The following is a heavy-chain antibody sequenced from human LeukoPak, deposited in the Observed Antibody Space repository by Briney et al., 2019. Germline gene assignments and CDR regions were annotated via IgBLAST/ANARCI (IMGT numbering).Heavy chain of an antibody. CDR3: ARPHYGASDY. J-gene: IGHJ4*02. CDR1: GYSFTNYW. CDR2: IYPGDSHI. D-gene: IGHD4/OR15-4a*01. V-gene: IGHV5-51*01. Sequence: PGESLKISCKGSGYSFTNYWIGWVRQMPGKGLEWMGLIYPGDSHIRYSPSLQGQVTISADKSISTAYLQWSSLKASDTAIYYCARPHYGASDYWGQGTLVTVSS.